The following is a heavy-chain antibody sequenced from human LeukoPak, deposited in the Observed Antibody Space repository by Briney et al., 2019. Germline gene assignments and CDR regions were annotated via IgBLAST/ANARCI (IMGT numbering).Heavy chain of an antibody. CDR1: GCSFTSXW. J-gene: IGHJ5*02. D-gene: IGHD6-13*01. Sequence: EAXXISCKGSGCSFTSXWIGWVRQXPGXGLEWMGIVYPGDSDTRYSPSFQGQVTISADKSISTAYLQWSSLKASDTAMYYCARLGYSSRWINWFDPWGQGTLVTVSS. CDR3: ARLGYSSRWINWFDP. CDR2: VYPGDSDT. V-gene: IGHV5-51*01.